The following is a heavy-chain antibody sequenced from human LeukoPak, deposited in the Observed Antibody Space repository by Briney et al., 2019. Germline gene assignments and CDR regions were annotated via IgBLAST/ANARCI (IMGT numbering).Heavy chain of an antibody. CDR3: ARCYNILTGYYPLSN. D-gene: IGHD3-9*01. CDR2: IYPGNSNT. Sequence: GESLKISCKASGYTFTNYWIGWVRQMPGKGLEWMGIIYPGNSNTRYSPSFQGQVTISADKSISTAYLQWSSLKASDTAMYYCARCYNILTGYYPLSNWGQGTLVTVSS. J-gene: IGHJ4*02. V-gene: IGHV5-51*01. CDR1: GYTFTNYW.